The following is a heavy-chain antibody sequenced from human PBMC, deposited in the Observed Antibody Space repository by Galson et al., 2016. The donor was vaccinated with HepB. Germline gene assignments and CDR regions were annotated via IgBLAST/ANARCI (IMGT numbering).Heavy chain of an antibody. V-gene: IGHV3-64D*06. D-gene: IGHD2-15*01. Sequence: SLRLSCAASGFTFSSYSMNWVRQAPGKGLEYVSSIVSHGGSTYYAESVKGRFTISRDNSKNTLYLQMSSLRTEDTAVYYCVKDVRWSFQYWGQGNLVTVSS. CDR2: IVSHGGST. J-gene: IGHJ4*02. CDR1: GFTFSSYS. CDR3: VKDVRWSFQY.